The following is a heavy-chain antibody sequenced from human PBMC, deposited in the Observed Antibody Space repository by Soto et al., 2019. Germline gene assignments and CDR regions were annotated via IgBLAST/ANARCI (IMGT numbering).Heavy chain of an antibody. Sequence: GGSLRLSCAASGFTFSSYWMSWVRQAPGKGLEWVANIKQDGSEKYYVDSVKGRFTISRDNAKNSLYLQMNSLRAEDTAVYYCARDFRSYYDFWSGYYGIDYWGQGTLVTVSS. V-gene: IGHV3-7*01. CDR1: GFTFSSYW. D-gene: IGHD3-3*01. CDR3: ARDFRSYYDFWSGYYGIDY. CDR2: IKQDGSEK. J-gene: IGHJ4*02.